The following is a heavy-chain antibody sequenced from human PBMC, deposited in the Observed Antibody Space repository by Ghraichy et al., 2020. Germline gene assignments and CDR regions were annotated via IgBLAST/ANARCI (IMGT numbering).Heavy chain of an antibody. V-gene: IGHV3-53*01. CDR3: ARVTYGDYEWYFDL. CDR1: GFTVSSNY. J-gene: IGHJ2*01. CDR2: IYSGGST. D-gene: IGHD4-17*01. Sequence: GGSLRLSCAASGFTVSSNYMSWVRQAPGKGLEWVSVIYSGGSTYYADSVKGRFTISRDNSKNTLYLQMNSLRAEDTAVYYCARVTYGDYEWYFDLWGRGTLVTVSS.